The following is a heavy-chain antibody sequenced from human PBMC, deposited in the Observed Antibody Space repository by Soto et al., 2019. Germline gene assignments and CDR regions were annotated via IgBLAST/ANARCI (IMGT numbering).Heavy chain of an antibody. CDR3: ATAPIEDSSGYRFDY. J-gene: IGHJ4*02. CDR2: ISSGSSYI. Sequence: GGSLRLACAASGFTFSSYSMNWVRQAPGKGLEWVSSISSGSSYIYYADSLKGRFTISRDNAKSSLYLQMNSLRAEDTAVYYCATAPIEDSSGYRFDYWGQGTLVTVSS. D-gene: IGHD3-22*01. CDR1: GFTFSSYS. V-gene: IGHV3-21*01.